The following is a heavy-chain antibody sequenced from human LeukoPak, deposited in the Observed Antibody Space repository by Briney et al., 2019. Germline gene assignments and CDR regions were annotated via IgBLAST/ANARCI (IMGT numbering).Heavy chain of an antibody. Sequence: GGSLRLSCSASGFTFSSYEMNWVRQAPGKGLGWVSYISSSGGTIYYADSVKGRFTISRDNAKNSLYLQMNSLRAEDTAVYYCARDLSYCAITSCSYYHYGMDVWGRGTTVTVSS. D-gene: IGHD2-2*01. J-gene: IGHJ6*02. V-gene: IGHV3-48*03. CDR3: ARDLSYCAITSCSYYHYGMDV. CDR1: GFTFSSYE. CDR2: ISSSGGTI.